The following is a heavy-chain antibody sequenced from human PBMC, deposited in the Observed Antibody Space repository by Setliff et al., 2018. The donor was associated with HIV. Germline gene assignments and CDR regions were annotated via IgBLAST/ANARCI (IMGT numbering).Heavy chain of an antibody. V-gene: IGHV3-20*04. CDR1: GFTFDDDA. CDR2: INWNGGST. Sequence: PGGSLRLSCAASGFTFDDDAMSWVRQAPGKGLERVSGINWNGGSTGYADSVKGRFTISRDNAKNSLYLQINSLRAEDTAFYYCARGGLYCSGGNCPFDYWGQRTLVTVPQ. J-gene: IGHJ4*02. D-gene: IGHD2-15*01. CDR3: ARGGLYCSGGNCPFDY.